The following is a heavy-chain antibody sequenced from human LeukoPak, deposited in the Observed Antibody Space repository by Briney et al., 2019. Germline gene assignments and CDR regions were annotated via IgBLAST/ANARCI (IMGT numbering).Heavy chain of an antibody. Sequence: PGGSLRLSCAASGLTFSSYGMSWVRQAPGKGLEWVSVIYSGGNTYYADSVKGRFTISRDNSKNTLYLQMNSLRAEDTAVYYCAREGYGDYSFDYWGQGTLVTVSS. CDR1: GLTFSSYG. V-gene: IGHV3-66*01. CDR3: AREGYGDYSFDY. D-gene: IGHD4-17*01. CDR2: IYSGGNT. J-gene: IGHJ4*02.